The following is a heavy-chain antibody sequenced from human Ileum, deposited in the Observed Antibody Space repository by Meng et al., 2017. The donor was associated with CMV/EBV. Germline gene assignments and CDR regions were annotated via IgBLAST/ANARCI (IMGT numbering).Heavy chain of an antibody. J-gene: IGHJ4*02. Sequence: SCTASGYSFGTFAMSWVRQAPGKGLEWVAHIDYLQGINKHYADSVTGRFTISRDNSKNTVFLQMSSLRAEDTAFYYCATWISYHFDNWGPGTLVTVSS. D-gene: IGHD5-12*01. CDR2: IDYLQGINK. V-gene: IGHV3-23*01. CDR1: GYSFGTFA. CDR3: ATWISYHFDN.